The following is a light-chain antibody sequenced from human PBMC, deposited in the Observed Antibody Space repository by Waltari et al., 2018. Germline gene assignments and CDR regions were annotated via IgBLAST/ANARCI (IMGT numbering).Light chain of an antibody. V-gene: IGLV1-44*01. CDR1: YSNIRNNG. CDR2: RND. Sequence: QSVLTQPPSASGTPGQRVPIPCSGTYSNIRNNGINWYQQLPGTAPKLLIHRNDLRPSGVPDRFSGSKSGSSASLAISGLHSEDEADYYCAAWDDSLNGRWVFGGGTKVTVL. CDR3: AAWDDSLNGRWV. J-gene: IGLJ3*02.